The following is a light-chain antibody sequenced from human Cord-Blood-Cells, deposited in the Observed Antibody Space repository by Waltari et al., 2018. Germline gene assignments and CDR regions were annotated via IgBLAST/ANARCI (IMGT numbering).Light chain of an antibody. CDR1: QSVLYSSNNKNY. CDR2: WAS. CDR3: QQYYSTPFT. J-gene: IGKJ3*01. Sequence: DIVMTQSPDFLAVSLGERATINCKSSQSVLYSSNNKNYLAWYQQKPGQPPKLRIYWASTRESGVPVRFSGSGSGTDVTLTISSLQAEDVAVYYCQQYYSTPFTFGPGTKVDIK. V-gene: IGKV4-1*01.